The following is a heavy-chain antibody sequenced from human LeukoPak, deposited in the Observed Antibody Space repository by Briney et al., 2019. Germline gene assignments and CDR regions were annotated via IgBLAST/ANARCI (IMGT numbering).Heavy chain of an antibody. D-gene: IGHD6-13*01. CDR1: GFTFSSYW. CDR2: IKQDGSEK. V-gene: IGHV3-7*01. J-gene: IGHJ5*02. CDR3: ARDRGSSSWYKHNWFDP. Sequence: GGSLRLSCAASGFTFSSYWMSWVRQAPGKGLEWVANIKQDGSEKYYVDSVKGRFTISRDNAMNSLYLQMNSLRAEDTAVYYCARDRGSSSWYKHNWFDPWGQGTLVTVSS.